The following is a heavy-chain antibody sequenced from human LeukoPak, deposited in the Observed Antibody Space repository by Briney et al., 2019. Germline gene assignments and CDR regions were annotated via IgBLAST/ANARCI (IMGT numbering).Heavy chain of an antibody. V-gene: IGHV1-8*01. J-gene: IGHJ5*02. D-gene: IGHD1-1*01. CDR2: MNPNSGNT. CDR1: GYTFTSYD. CDR3: ARGKGTTGTTLFVP. Sequence: ASVKVSCKASGYTFTSYDINWVRQATGQGLEWMGWMNPNSGNTGYAQKFRGRVTMTRNTSISTAYMELSSLRSEDTAVYYCARGKGTTGTTLFVPWGQGTLVTVSS.